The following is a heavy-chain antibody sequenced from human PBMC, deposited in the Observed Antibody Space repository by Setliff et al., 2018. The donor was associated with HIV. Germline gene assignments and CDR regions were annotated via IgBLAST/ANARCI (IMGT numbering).Heavy chain of an antibody. V-gene: IGHV4-59*11. Sequence: PSETLSLTCTVSGASISSHYWSWIRQSPGRELEWIGYIYSTGSTNYNPSLQSRVSISMDASKNKFSLKVTSVTSADTAVYYCARVGLPYNSGRLDQWGQGSLVTVSS. CDR1: GASISSHY. CDR3: ARVGLPYNSGRLDQ. D-gene: IGHD5-18*01. J-gene: IGHJ4*02. CDR2: IYSTGST.